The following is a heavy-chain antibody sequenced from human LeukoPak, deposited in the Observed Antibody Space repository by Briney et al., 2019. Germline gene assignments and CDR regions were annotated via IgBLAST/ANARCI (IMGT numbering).Heavy chain of an antibody. V-gene: IGHV6-1*01. CDR3: AREYSSSWYTGNWFDP. J-gene: IGHJ5*02. Sequence: SQTLSLTCAISGDSVSSNSAAWNWIRQSPSRGLEWLGRTYYRSKWYNDYAVSVKSRITINPDTSKNQFSLQLNSVTPEDTAVYYCAREYSSSWYTGNWFDPWGQGTLVTVSS. D-gene: IGHD6-13*01. CDR1: GDSVSSNSAA. CDR2: TYYRSKWYN.